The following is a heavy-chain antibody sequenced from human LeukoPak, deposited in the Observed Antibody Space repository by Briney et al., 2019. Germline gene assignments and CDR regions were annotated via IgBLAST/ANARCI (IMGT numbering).Heavy chain of an antibody. J-gene: IGHJ6*02. CDR2: INTNTGNP. CDR1: GYTFTSYA. D-gene: IGHD6-13*01. V-gene: IGHV7-4-1*02. CDR3: ARDLSMVGSWDPDYYYYYGMDV. Sequence: GASAKVSCKASGYTFTSYAMNWVRQAPGQGFEWMGWINTNTGNPTYAQGFTGRFVFSLDTSVSTAYLQISSLKAEDTAVYYCARDLSMVGSWDPDYYYYYGMDVWGQGTTVTVSS.